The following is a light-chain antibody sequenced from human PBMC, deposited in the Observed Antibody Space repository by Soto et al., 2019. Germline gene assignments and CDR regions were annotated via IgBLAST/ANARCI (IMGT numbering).Light chain of an antibody. CDR2: DAS. CDR1: QSVSSY. Sequence: FALTQSPANLSLSPGERATLSCRASQSVSSYLAWYQQKPVQDPRLLLYDASNRATGIPARLSGSGSGTDFTLTISSLEPEDFAVYYCQQRSNWPVTFGQGTRLEVK. V-gene: IGKV3-11*01. J-gene: IGKJ5*01. CDR3: QQRSNWPVT.